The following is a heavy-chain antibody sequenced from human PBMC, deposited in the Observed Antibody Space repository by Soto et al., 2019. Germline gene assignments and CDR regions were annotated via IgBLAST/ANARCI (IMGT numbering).Heavy chain of an antibody. D-gene: IGHD3-22*01. J-gene: IGHJ4*02. CDR2: FDPEDGET. V-gene: IGHV1-24*01. CDR3: ATDEDYYNRTLDY. Sequence: ASVKVSCKVSGYTLSELCMQWVRQAPGKGLEWMGGFDPEDGETIYAQKVQGRVTMTEDTSTDTAYMELGSLRSEDTAVYYGATDEDYYNRTLDYLGKGTLVTVSS. CDR1: GYTLSELC.